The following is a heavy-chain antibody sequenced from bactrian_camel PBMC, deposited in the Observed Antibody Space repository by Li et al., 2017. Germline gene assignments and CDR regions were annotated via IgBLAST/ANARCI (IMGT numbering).Heavy chain of an antibody. CDR3: AADRASYYRDYGPYRPGLGN. Sequence: QLVESGGGLVQPGGSLRLSCAASGITFSSYGMTWVRQAPGKGLEWVSGIYSDGSNTYYADSVKGRFTISRDNAKNTLYLQMNSLKPEDTAVYYCAADRASYYRDYGPYRPGLGNWGQGPRSPSP. D-gene: IGHD4*01. CDR2: IYSDGSNT. V-gene: IGHV3S6*01. J-gene: IGHJ6*01. CDR1: GITFSSYG.